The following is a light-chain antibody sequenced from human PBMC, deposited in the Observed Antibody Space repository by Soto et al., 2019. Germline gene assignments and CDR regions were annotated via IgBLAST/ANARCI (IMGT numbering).Light chain of an antibody. CDR1: SSDVGGYNY. CDR2: EVN. J-gene: IGLJ1*01. CDR3: TSYAGGNNV. V-gene: IGLV2-8*01. Sequence: QSALTQPPSASGSPGQSVTVSCTGTSSDVGGYNYVSWYQQHPGKVPKLMVYEVNKRHSGVPDRFSGSKSGNTASLTVSGLQAEDEADYYCTSYAGGNNVFGTGTKLTVL.